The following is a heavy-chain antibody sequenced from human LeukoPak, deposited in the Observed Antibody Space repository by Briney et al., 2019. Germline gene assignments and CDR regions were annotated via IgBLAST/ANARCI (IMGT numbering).Heavy chain of an antibody. V-gene: IGHV3-33*01. J-gene: IGHJ6*02. CDR2: IWYDGSNK. Sequence: GGSLRLSCAASGFTFSSYGMHWVRQAPGKGLEWVAVIWYDGSNKYYADSVKGRFTISRDNSKNTLYLQMNSLRAEDTAVYCCARTDGRSDYYYAMDGWGQGTTVTVSS. D-gene: IGHD1-14*01. CDR1: GFTFSSYG. CDR3: ARTDGRSDYYYAMDG.